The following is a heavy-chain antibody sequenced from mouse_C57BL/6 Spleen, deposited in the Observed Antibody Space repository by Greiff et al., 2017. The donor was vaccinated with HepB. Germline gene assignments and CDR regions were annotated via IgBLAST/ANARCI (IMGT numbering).Heavy chain of an antibody. Sequence: QVQLQQSGAELVRPGTSVKVSCKASGYAFTNYLIEWVKQRPGQGLEWIGVINPGSGGTNYNEKFKGKATLTADKSSSTAYMQLSGLTSEDSAVYFCARYPSDYCGEGTTLTVSS. CDR3: ARYPSDY. J-gene: IGHJ2*01. V-gene: IGHV1-54*01. CDR2: INPGSGGT. CDR1: GYAFTNYL.